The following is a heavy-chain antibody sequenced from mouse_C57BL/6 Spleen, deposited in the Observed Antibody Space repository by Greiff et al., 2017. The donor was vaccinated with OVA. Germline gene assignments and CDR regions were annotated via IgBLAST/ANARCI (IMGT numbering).Heavy chain of an antibody. V-gene: IGHV1-15*01. CDR1: GYTFTDYE. J-gene: IGHJ3*01. CDR3: ARGGLPSWFAY. Sequence: QVQLKQSGAELVRPGASVTLSCKASGYTFTDYEMHWVKQTPVHGLEWIGAIDPETGGTAYNQKFKGKAILTADKSSSTAYMELRSLTSEDSAVYYCARGGLPSWFAYWGQGTLVTVSA. D-gene: IGHD2-2*01. CDR2: IDPETGGT.